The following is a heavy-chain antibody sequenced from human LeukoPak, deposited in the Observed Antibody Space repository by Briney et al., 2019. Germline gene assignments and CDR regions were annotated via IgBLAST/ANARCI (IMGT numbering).Heavy chain of an antibody. CDR3: AKDATPYYYDSSGYPFDY. CDR2: ISGSGGST. CDR1: GFTFSSYA. Sequence: GGSLRLSCAASGFTFSSYAMSWVRQAPGKGLEWVSAISGSGGSTYYADSVKGRFTISRDNSKNTLYLQMNSLRAEDKAVYYCAKDATPYYYDSSGYPFDYWGQGTLVTVSS. V-gene: IGHV3-23*01. J-gene: IGHJ4*02. D-gene: IGHD3-22*01.